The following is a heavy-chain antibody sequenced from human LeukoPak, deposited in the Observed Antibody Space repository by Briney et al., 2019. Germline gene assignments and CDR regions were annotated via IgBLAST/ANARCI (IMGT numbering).Heavy chain of an antibody. J-gene: IGHJ3*02. Sequence: GASVKVSCKASGGTFSSYAISWVRQAPGQGLEWMGGIIPIFGTANYAQRFQGRVTITADESTSTAYMELSSLRSEDTAVYYCAREAPTRNYYGSGSSKAFDIWGQGTMVTVSS. D-gene: IGHD3-10*01. CDR1: GGTFSSYA. CDR2: IIPIFGTA. V-gene: IGHV1-69*13. CDR3: AREAPTRNYYGSGSSKAFDI.